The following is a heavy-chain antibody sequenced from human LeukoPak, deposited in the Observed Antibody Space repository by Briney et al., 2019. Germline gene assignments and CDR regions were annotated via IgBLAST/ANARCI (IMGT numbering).Heavy chain of an antibody. J-gene: IGHJ3*02. Sequence: AETLSLPRTVSGGSISSQYWSWLRQPAGKGLEWTGRNYNSRSTHHNPSLKSRVTMSVDTSKNQFSLKLSSVTAADTAVYYCARERPTVLRYFDWSNHDAFDIWGQGTMVTVSS. CDR1: GGSISSQY. V-gene: IGHV4-4*07. CDR2: NYNSRST. D-gene: IGHD3-9*01. CDR3: ARERPTVLRYFDWSNHDAFDI.